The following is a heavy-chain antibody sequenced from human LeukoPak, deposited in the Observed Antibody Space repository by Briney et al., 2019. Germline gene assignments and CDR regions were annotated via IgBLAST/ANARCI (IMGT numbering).Heavy chain of an antibody. J-gene: IGHJ6*02. CDR3: ARDLLEKGLLWFGEGYYYGMDV. D-gene: IGHD3-10*01. V-gene: IGHV1-46*01. CDR1: GYTFTSYY. CDR2: INPSGGST. Sequence: ASVKVSCKASGYTFTSYYMHWVRQAPGRGLEWMGIINPSGGSTSYAQKFQGRVTMTRDTSTSTVYMELSSLRSEDTAVYYCARDLLEKGLLWFGEGYYYGMDVWGQGTTVTVSS.